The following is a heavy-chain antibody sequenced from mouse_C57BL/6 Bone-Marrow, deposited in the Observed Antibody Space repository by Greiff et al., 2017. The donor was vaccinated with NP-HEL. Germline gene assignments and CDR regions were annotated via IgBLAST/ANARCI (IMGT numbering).Heavy chain of an antibody. CDR2: INPGSGGT. CDR3: ASPFYYYGSSLYFEV. Sequence: QVQLQQSGAELVRPGTSVKVSCKASGYAFTNYLIEWVKQRPGQGLEWIGVINPGSGGTNYNEKFKGKATLNADKSSSTSYMQLSSLTSEDSAVYFCASPFYYYGSSLYFEVWGTGPTVTASS. D-gene: IGHD1-1*01. J-gene: IGHJ1*03. CDR1: GYAFTNYL. V-gene: IGHV1-54*01.